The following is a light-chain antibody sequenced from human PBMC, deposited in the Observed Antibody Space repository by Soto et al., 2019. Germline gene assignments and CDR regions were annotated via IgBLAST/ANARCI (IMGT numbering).Light chain of an antibody. V-gene: IGKV1-5*03. CDR1: PTISSW. Sequence: DIQMTQSPSTLSGSVGDRVTITCRASPTISSWLAWYQQKPGKAPKLLIYKASTLKSGVPSRFSGSGSGTEFTLTISSLQPDDFATYYSQHYNSYSEAFGQGTKVEL. CDR3: QHYNSYSEA. CDR2: KAS. J-gene: IGKJ1*01.